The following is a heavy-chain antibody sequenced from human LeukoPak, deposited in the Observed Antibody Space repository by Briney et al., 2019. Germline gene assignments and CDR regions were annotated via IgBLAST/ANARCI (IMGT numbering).Heavy chain of an antibody. CDR3: ARRAGAYSHPYDY. D-gene: IGHD4/OR15-4a*01. Sequence: GGSLRLSWTVSGFTVSSNSMSWVRQAPGKGLGWVSFIFSSTHYPDSVKGRFTISRDNSKNTLYLQMNSLRAEDTAVYYCARRAGAYSHPYDYWGQGTLVTVSS. J-gene: IGHJ4*02. CDR2: IFSST. V-gene: IGHV3-53*01. CDR1: GFTVSSNS.